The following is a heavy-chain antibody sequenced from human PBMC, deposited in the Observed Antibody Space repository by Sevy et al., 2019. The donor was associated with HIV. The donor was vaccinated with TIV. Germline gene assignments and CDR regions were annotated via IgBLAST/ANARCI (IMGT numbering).Heavy chain of an antibody. CDR3: AKDYYYYGSGSSRGDAFDI. CDR1: GFTFSSYA. V-gene: IGHV3-23*01. Sequence: GGSLRLSCAASGFTFSSYAMSWVRQAPGKGLEWVSAISGSGGSTYYADSVKGRFTISRDNSKNTLYLQMNSLRAEDTAVYYCAKDYYYYGSGSSRGDAFDIWGQWTMVTVSS. D-gene: IGHD3-10*01. CDR2: ISGSGGST. J-gene: IGHJ3*02.